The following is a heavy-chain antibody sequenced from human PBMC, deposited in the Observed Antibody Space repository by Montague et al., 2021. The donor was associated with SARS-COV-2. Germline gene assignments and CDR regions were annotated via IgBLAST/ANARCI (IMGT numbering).Heavy chain of an antibody. D-gene: IGHD1-20*01. J-gene: IGHJ6*02. CDR3: ARRVTGTTVHYYYYGMDV. CDR2: IYYSGST. V-gene: IGHV4-39*01. CDR1: GGSISSSSYY. Sequence: SETLSLTCTVSGGSISSSSYYWGWIRQPPGKGLEWIGSIYYSGSTYYNSSLKSRVTISVDTSKNQFSLKLSSVTAADTAVYYCARRVTGTTVHYYYYGMDVWGQGTTVTVSS.